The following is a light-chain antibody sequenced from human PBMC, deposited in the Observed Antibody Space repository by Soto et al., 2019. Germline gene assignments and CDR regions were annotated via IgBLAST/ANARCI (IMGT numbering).Light chain of an antibody. CDR3: HYYDDSPPFP. CDR1: QSVSNNY. V-gene: IGKV3-20*01. Sequence: EIVLTQSPGTLSLSLGERATLSCRASQSVSNNYLAWYQQKPGQAPRLLIYGASNRATGIPDRFSGSGSGTDFTLTISRLEPEDFAVYYCHYYDDSPPFPFGPGTKVDIK. CDR2: GAS. J-gene: IGKJ3*01.